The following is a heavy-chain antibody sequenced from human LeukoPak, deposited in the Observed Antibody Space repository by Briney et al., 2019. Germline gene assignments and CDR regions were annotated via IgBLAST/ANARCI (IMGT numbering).Heavy chain of an antibody. CDR2: ITGTGGST. CDR1: GFSLSAYG. V-gene: IGHV3-23*01. Sequence: GGSLRLSCAASGFSLSAYGVSWVRQPPGKGLEWVSGITGTGGSTYYADSVKGRFTVPRDTSKNTLYLQMNSLRVEDTAIYYCAKDHGTAVAGFYYWGQGTLVTVSS. J-gene: IGHJ4*02. D-gene: IGHD6-19*01. CDR3: AKDHGTAVAGFYY.